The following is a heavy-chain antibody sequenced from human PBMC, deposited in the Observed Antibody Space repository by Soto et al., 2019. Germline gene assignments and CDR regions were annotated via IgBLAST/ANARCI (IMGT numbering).Heavy chain of an antibody. J-gene: IGHJ6*02. CDR2: ISGSGGST. D-gene: IGHD6-6*01. Sequence: QTGGSLRLSCAASGFTFSSYAMSWVRQAPGKGLEWVSAISGSGGSTYYADSVKGRFTISRDNSKNTLYLQMNSLRAEDTAVYYCAKEQLVRTFKDYYYGMDVWGQGTAVTVSS. V-gene: IGHV3-23*01. CDR1: GFTFSSYA. CDR3: AKEQLVRTFKDYYYGMDV.